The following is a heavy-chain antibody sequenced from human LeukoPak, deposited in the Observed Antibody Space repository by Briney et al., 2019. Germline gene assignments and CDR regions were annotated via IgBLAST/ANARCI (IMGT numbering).Heavy chain of an antibody. Sequence: PGGSLRLSCAASGFTFSSYAMSWVRQAPGKGLEWVSSISSSSSYIYYADSVKGRFTISRDNAKNSLYLQMNSLRAEDTAVYYCASSFVKWLVRPLDYWGQGTLVTVSS. V-gene: IGHV3-21*01. CDR2: ISSSSSYI. CDR1: GFTFSSYA. CDR3: ASSFVKWLVRPLDY. D-gene: IGHD6-19*01. J-gene: IGHJ4*02.